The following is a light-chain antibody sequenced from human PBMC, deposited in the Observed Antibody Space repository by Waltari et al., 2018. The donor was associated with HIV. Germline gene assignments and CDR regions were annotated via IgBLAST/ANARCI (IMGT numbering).Light chain of an antibody. Sequence: SYELTQTPSVSVSPGQTATISCSRGALPTKYSSWYGQKPGQAPVLIIYKDIKRPSGIPGRISGSRSGTGVTLTISEVQAEDEGDYYCQSTDHDGTWVFGGGTKLTV. CDR1: ALPTKY. J-gene: IGLJ3*02. CDR2: KDI. V-gene: IGLV3-25*03. CDR3: QSTDHDGTWV.